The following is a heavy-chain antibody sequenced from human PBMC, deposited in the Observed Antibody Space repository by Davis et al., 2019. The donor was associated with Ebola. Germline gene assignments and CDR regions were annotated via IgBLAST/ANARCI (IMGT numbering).Heavy chain of an antibody. Sequence: ASVKVSCQASGYTFTNYYMHWVLQAPGQGLEWMGMINPNDGRKIYAQKFQGRFTATRDTPTTTVYMDLSSLRSEDTALYYCTTPGGQDSGYDVFDIWGQGTMVTVSS. J-gene: IGHJ3*02. V-gene: IGHV1-46*03. CDR2: INPNDGRK. CDR3: TTPGGQDSGYDVFDI. D-gene: IGHD5-12*01. CDR1: GYTFTNYY.